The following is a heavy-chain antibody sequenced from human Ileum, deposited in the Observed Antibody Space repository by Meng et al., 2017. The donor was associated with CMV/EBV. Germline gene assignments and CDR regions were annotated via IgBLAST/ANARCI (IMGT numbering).Heavy chain of an antibody. CDR2: IYTTGTT. V-gene: IGHV4-61*02. Sequence: HVQVQDSVPRLLKPSQTRSLTCTVSGDSVSGGTYSWNWIRQPAGKGLEWIGRIYTTGTTNYNPSLKSRVIISSDTSNNQFSLELTSVTAADTAVYYCARGANGFNLGFFDSWGQGSLVTVSS. D-gene: IGHD5-24*01. CDR3: ARGANGFNLGFFDS. J-gene: IGHJ4*02. CDR1: GDSVSGGTYS.